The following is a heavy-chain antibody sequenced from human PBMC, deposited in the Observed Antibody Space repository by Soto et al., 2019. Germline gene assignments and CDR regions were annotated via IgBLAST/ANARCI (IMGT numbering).Heavy chain of an antibody. D-gene: IGHD3-22*01. CDR3: AAGVYYDSSGYYHTYYYGMDV. J-gene: IGHJ6*02. CDR1: GFTFSDHC. CDR2: TRNKANSYTT. Sequence: GGSLRLSCAASGFTFSDHCMDWVRQAPGKGLEWVGRTRNKANSYTTEYAASVKGRFTISRDDSKNSLYLQMNSLKTEDTAVYYCAAGVYYDSSGYYHTYYYGMDVWGQGTTVTVSS. V-gene: IGHV3-72*01.